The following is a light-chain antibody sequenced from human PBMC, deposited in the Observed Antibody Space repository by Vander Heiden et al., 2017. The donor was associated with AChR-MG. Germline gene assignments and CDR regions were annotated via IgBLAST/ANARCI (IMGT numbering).Light chain of an antibody. CDR2: WAS. CDR1: QSVLYSSSNKNY. Sequence: DIVMIQSPDSLAVSLGERATINCKSSQSVLYSSSNKNYLAWYQQKPGQPPKLLISWASTRESGVPDRFSGSGSGTDSTLTISSLQAEDVAVYYCQQYFSTPQTFGQGTRLEIK. V-gene: IGKV4-1*01. CDR3: QQYFSTPQT. J-gene: IGKJ5*01.